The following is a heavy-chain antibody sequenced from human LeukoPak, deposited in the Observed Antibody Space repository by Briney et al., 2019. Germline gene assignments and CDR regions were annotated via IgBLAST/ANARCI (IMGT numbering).Heavy chain of an antibody. CDR3: ARGVVGATGNWFDP. V-gene: IGHV1-69*04. Sequence: SVKVSCKASGGTFSSYAISWVRQAPGQGPEWMGRIIPILGIANYAQKFQGRVTITADKSTSTAYMELSSLRSEDTAVYYCARGVVGATGNWFDPWGQGTLVTVSS. D-gene: IGHD1-26*01. CDR1: GGTFSSYA. CDR2: IIPILGIA. J-gene: IGHJ5*02.